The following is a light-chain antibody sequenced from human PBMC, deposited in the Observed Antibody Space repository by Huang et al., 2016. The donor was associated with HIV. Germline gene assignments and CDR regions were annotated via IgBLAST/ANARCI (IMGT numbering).Light chain of an antibody. J-gene: IGKJ2*02. CDR3: QHFNNWPPWT. CDR1: QSVNSN. CDR2: GAS. Sequence: EIVMPQSPATLSVSPGDRATLSCRASQSVNSNLAWYQQKPGQAPRLLIYGASTRATGIPARFSGSGSGTEFTLTISSLQSEDSAVYYCQHFNNWPPWTFGQGTKLEIK. V-gene: IGKV3D-15*01.